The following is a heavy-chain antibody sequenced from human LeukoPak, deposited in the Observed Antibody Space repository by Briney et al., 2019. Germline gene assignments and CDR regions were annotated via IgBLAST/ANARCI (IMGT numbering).Heavy chain of an antibody. Sequence: GGSLRLSCAGSGFTFSNYWMSWVRQAPGKGLEWVANINQDGSEKYYVDSVKGRFTISRDNAKNSLYVQMNSLRAEDTAVYYCAKDMELSYSSSWFPFDYWGQGTLVTVSS. D-gene: IGHD6-13*01. J-gene: IGHJ4*02. CDR1: GFTFSNYW. CDR3: AKDMELSYSSSWFPFDY. V-gene: IGHV3-7*01. CDR2: INQDGSEK.